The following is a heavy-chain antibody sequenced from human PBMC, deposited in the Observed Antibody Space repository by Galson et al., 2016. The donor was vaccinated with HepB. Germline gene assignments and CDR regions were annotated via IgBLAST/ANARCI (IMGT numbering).Heavy chain of an antibody. CDR1: RLTFRDYG. J-gene: IGHJ4*02. Sequence: SLRLSCAASRLTFRDYGIHWVRQAPGEGLEWVAFMSYHGKNEYYADSVMCRFTLSRDSNENTLYLQMNSLRPADTAVYYCAQDVTAYCAGYCPTPLDNWGQGTLVIVSP. V-gene: IGHV3-30*18. CDR2: MSYHGKNE. D-gene: IGHD2-21*01. CDR3: AQDVTAYCAGYCPTPLDN.